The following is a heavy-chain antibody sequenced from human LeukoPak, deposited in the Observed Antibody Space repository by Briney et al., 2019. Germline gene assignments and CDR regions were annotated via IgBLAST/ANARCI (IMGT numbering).Heavy chain of an antibody. D-gene: IGHD5-18*01. J-gene: IGHJ6*03. V-gene: IGHV3-21*01. CDR2: ISSSSSYI. Sequence: GGSLRLSCAASGFTFSSYSMNWVRQAPGKGLEWVSSISSSSSYIYYADSVKGRFTISRDNAKNSLCLQMNSLRAEDTAVYYCARDRHSYGWGYYYYYMDVWGKGTTVTVSS. CDR1: GFTFSSYS. CDR3: ARDRHSYGWGYYYYYMDV.